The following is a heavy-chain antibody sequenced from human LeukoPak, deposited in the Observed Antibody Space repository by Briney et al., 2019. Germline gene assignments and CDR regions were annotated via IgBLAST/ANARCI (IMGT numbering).Heavy chain of an antibody. CDR1: GFSLSSYS. D-gene: IGHD2-2*02. CDR3: ARDASAAIRTDAFDI. V-gene: IGHV3-48*01. CDR2: ISSSSNTI. J-gene: IGHJ3*02. Sequence: PGGSLRLSCAASGFSLSSYSMDWFRQTPGKGLEWISYISSSSNTIYYADSVEGRFTISRDNAKNALYLQMNSLRADDTAVYYCARDASAAIRTDAFDIWGQGTMVTVSS.